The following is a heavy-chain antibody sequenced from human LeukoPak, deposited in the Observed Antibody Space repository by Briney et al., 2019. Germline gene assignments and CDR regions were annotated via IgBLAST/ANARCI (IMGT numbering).Heavy chain of an antibody. V-gene: IGHV1-69*01. J-gene: IGHJ4*02. Sequence: SVKVSCKASGGTFSSYGISWVRQAPGQGLEWMGGIIPIFGTANYAQEFQGRVTITADESTSTAYMELSSLRSEDTAVYYCARAYSSSWPYFDYWGQGTLVTVSS. CDR1: GGTFSSYG. D-gene: IGHD6-13*01. CDR3: ARAYSSSWPYFDY. CDR2: IIPIFGTA.